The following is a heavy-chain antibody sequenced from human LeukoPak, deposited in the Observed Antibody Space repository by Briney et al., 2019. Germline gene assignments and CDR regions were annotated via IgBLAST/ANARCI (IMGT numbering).Heavy chain of an antibody. J-gene: IGHJ4*02. CDR2: IYYSGST. V-gene: IGHV4-59*08. Sequence: SETLSLTCPVSGGSIRSYYWSWLRPPPGKGLEWIGYIYYSGSTNYNPSLKSRVTISVDTSKNQFSLKLSSVTAADTAVYYCATSPGTGFTHFFDFWGQGTLVTVS. CDR1: GGSIRSYY. D-gene: IGHD1-1*01. CDR3: ATSPGTGFTHFFDF.